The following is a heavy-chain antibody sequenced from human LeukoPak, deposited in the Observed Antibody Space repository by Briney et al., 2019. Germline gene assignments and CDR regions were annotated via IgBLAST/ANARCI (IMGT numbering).Heavy chain of an antibody. CDR2: IKTDGSEK. Sequence: GGSLRLSCEGSGFTFSNYWMTWVRQAPGKGLEWVANIKTDGSEKHYADSVEGRFTISRDNAKNSLYLQMNSLRVEDTAVYYCARDLDTYVVLTAYDTFDIWGQGTMVTAAS. J-gene: IGHJ3*02. CDR1: GFTFSNYW. V-gene: IGHV3-7*01. CDR3: ARDLDTYVVLTAYDTFDI. D-gene: IGHD2-21*02.